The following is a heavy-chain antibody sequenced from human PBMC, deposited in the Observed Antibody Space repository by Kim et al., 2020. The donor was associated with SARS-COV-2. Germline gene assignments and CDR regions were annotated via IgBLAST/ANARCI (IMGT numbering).Heavy chain of an antibody. D-gene: IGHD3-3*01. J-gene: IGHJ4*02. V-gene: IGHV4-59*13. Sequence: SETLSLTCTVSGGSISSYYWSWIRQPPGKGLEWIGYIYYSGSTNYNPSLKSRVTISVDTSKNQFSLKLSSVTAADTAVYYCARAAYYDFWSGYYTGPYFDYWGQGTLVTVSS. CDR1: GGSISSYY. CDR3: ARAAYYDFWSGYYTGPYFDY. CDR2: IYYSGST.